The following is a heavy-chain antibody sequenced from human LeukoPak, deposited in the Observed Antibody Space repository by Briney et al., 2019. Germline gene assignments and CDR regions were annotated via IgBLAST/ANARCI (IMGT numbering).Heavy chain of an antibody. CDR3: ARSPQTYYDIFTGLSV. V-gene: IGHV4-34*01. D-gene: IGHD3-9*01. CDR1: GGSFSGYY. CDR2: INHSGST. Sequence: PSETLSLTCAVYGGSFSGYYWSWIRQPPGKGLEWIGEINHSGSTNYNPSLKSRATISGDTSKKQCSLKLSSVTAADTAVYYCARSPQTYYDIFTGLSVWGQGTLVTVSS. J-gene: IGHJ4*02.